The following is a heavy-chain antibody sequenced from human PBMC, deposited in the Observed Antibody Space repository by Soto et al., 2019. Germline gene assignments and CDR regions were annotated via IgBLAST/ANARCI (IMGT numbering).Heavy chain of an antibody. CDR1: GGSFSGYY. J-gene: IGHJ4*02. Sequence: LSLTCAVYGGSFSGYYWSWIRQPPGKGLEWIGEINHSGSTNYNPSLKSRVTISVDTSKNQFSLKLSSVTAADTAVYYCARGGYYGSGSYYRDYWGQGTLVTVSS. V-gene: IGHV4-34*01. CDR3: ARGGYYGSGSYYRDY. CDR2: INHSGST. D-gene: IGHD3-10*01.